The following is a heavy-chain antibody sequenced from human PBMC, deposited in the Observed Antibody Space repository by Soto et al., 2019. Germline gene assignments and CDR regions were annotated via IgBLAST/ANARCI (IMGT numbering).Heavy chain of an antibody. J-gene: IGHJ6*02. CDR1: RFTFSTYE. CDR2: ISSSGYTV. V-gene: IGHV3-48*03. CDR3: ARDHRARGYSSSWYYYGMDV. D-gene: IGHD6-13*01. Sequence: PGGSLRLSCAASRFTFSTYEMNWVRQAPGKGLEWVSYISSSGYTVYYADSVKGRFTISRDNTRNSLYLQMNSLRAEDTAVYYCARDHRARGYSSSWYYYGMDVWGQGNTVTV.